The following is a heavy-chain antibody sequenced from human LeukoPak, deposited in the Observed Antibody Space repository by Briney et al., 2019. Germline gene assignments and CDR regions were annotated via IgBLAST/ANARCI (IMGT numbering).Heavy chain of an antibody. J-gene: IGHJ6*03. CDR3: AKVYYYMDV. CDR1: GFIFSNYW. CDR2: IKQDGSEK. V-gene: IGHV3-7*01. Sequence: GGSLRLSCAASGFIFSNYWMSWVRQVPGKGLEWVANIKQDGSEKYYVESVKGRFTISRDNAKNSLYLHMDSLGGEDTAVYYCAKVYYYMDVWGKGTTVTVSS. D-gene: IGHD1-14*01.